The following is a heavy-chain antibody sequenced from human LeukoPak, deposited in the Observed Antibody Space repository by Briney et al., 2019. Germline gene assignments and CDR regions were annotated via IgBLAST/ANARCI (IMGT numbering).Heavy chain of an antibody. V-gene: IGHV3-48*03. CDR1: GFTFSSYE. J-gene: IGHJ3*02. Sequence: GGSLRLSCAASGFTFSSYEMNWVRQAPGKGLEWVSYISSSGSTIYYADSVKGRLTISRDNAKNSLYLQMNSLRAEDTAVYYCARGWAHDAFDIWGQGTMVTVSS. CDR2: ISSSGSTI. D-gene: IGHD5-24*01. CDR3: ARGWAHDAFDI.